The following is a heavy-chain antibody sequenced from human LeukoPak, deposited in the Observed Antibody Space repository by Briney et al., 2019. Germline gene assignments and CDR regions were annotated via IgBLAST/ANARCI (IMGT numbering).Heavy chain of an antibody. J-gene: IGHJ5*02. V-gene: IGHV3-30*02. D-gene: IGHD3-9*01. Sequence: GGSLRLSCAASGFTFSSYGMHWVRQAPGKGLEWVAFIRYDGSNKYYADSVKGRFTISRDNSKNTLYLQMNSLRAEDTAVYYCAKMVGMTGFLPFDPWGQGTLVTVSS. CDR1: GFTFSSYG. CDR3: AKMVGMTGFLPFDP. CDR2: IRYDGSNK.